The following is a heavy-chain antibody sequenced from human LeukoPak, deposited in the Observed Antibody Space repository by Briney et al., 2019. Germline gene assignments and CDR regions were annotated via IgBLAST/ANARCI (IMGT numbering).Heavy chain of an antibody. Sequence: GGSLRLSCVASGFTFSSHWMHWVRQVPGKGLVWVSRILGDGTYTSYADSVKGRFTISRGNAKNTLYLQMISLRAEDTAVYYCSRGAGSYSDYWGQGTLVTVSS. CDR3: SRGAGSYSDY. V-gene: IGHV3-74*01. J-gene: IGHJ4*02. D-gene: IGHD1-26*01. CDR1: GFTFSSHW. CDR2: ILGDGTYT.